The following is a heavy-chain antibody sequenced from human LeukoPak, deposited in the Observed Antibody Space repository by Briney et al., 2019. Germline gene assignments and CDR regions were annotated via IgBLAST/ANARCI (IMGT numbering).Heavy chain of an antibody. D-gene: IGHD4-17*01. Sequence: GGSLRLSCAASGFTFSNHAMSWVRQARWKGLEWVSGISGSGVNTYHADSGKGRFTISRDNSKNTLYLQMSSLRAEDTAVYYCAKNPGVAVTPHYYYMDVWGKGTTVTVSS. CDR1: GFTFSNHA. V-gene: IGHV3-23*01. J-gene: IGHJ6*03. CDR3: AKNPGVAVTPHYYYMDV. CDR2: ISGSGVNT.